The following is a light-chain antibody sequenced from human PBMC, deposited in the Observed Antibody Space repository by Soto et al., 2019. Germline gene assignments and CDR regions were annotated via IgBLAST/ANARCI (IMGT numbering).Light chain of an antibody. CDR3: QQYNSYWT. CDR2: KAS. Sequence: DIQMTQSPSTLSASVGDRVTITCRASQSISSWLAWYQQKPGKAPKLLIYKASSLESGVPSRFSGSGSGTVFTLTISILQPDDFATYCCQQYNSYWTFGQGTKVEIK. V-gene: IGKV1-5*03. J-gene: IGKJ1*01. CDR1: QSISSW.